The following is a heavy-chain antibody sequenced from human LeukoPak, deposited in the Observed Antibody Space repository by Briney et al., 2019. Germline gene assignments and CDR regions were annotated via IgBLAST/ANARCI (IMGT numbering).Heavy chain of an antibody. CDR2: ISSSSSYI. CDR3: ASLTYYDILTGPLLGY. V-gene: IGHV3-21*01. J-gene: IGHJ4*02. D-gene: IGHD3-9*01. Sequence: GGSLRLSCAASGFTFSSYSMNWVRQAPGKGLEWVSSISSSSSYIYYADSVKGRFTISRDNAKNSLYLQMNSLRAEDTAVYYCASLTYYDILTGPLLGYWGQGTLVTVSS. CDR1: GFTFSSYS.